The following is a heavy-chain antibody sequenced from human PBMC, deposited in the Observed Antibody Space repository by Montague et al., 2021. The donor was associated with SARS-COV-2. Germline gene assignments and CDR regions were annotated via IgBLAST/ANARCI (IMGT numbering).Heavy chain of an antibody. D-gene: IGHD6-19*01. J-gene: IGHJ4*02. V-gene: IGHV3-23*01. Sequence: SLRLSCAASGFTFSSYAMSWVRQAPGKGLEWVSTISGSGSSTYYADSVKGRFTLSRDNSKNTLYLQMHSLRAEDTALYYCARDHDIAVAFGGGSFAYWGQGTLVTVSS. CDR3: ARDHDIAVAFGGGSFAY. CDR1: GFTFSSYA. CDR2: ISGSGSST.